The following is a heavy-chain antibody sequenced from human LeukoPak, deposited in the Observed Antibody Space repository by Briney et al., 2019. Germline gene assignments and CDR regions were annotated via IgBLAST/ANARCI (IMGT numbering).Heavy chain of an antibody. D-gene: IGHD1-26*01. V-gene: IGHV4-59*01. CDR1: GGSISYYY. CDR3: ARGGATPLPY. J-gene: IGHJ4*02. CDR2: IYYSGST. Sequence: SETLSLTCTVSGGSISYYYWSWIRHPPGKGLEWIGYIYYSGSTNCNPSLKSRVTISVDTSKNQFSLKLSSVTAADTAVYYCARGGATPLPYWGQGSLVTVSS.